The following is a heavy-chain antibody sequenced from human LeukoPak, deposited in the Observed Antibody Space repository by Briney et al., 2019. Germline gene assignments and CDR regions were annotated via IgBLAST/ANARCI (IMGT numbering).Heavy chain of an antibody. CDR2: IYYSGNT. D-gene: IGHD1-26*01. J-gene: IGHJ3*01. CDR3: AHFKGGSFDF. CDR1: GGSISSSNYY. V-gene: IGHV4-39*01. Sequence: SETLSLTCTVSGGSISSSNYYWGWIRQPPGKGLEWIGSIYYSGNTYYNPSLKSRVTISVDTSKNQFSLKLTSVTAADTAVYYCAHFKGGSFDFWGQGTMVTVSS.